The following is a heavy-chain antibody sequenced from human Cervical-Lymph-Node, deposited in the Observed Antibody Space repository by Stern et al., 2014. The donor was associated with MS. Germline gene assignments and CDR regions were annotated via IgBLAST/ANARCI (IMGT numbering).Heavy chain of an antibody. CDR2: ISYDEGDK. CDR3: ATVSGSGWYGYLPH. CDR1: GFTFSSYS. V-gene: IGHV3-30*04. J-gene: IGHJ1*01. Sequence: QVQLVQSGGGVVQPGRSLRLSCAASGFTFSSYSMHWVRQAPGKGLEWLAVISYDEGDKYYADSVKGRCTISRDNSENTLHLEMNSLRTEDTALYYCATVSGSGWYGYLPHWGQGTLLIVSS. D-gene: IGHD6-19*01.